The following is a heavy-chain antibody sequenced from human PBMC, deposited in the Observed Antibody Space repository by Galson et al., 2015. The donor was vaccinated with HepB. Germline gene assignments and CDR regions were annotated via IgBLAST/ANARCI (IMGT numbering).Heavy chain of an antibody. CDR3: ATGTDWEVDY. J-gene: IGHJ4*02. CDR2: ITSTSSYI. V-gene: IGHV3-21*01. Sequence: SLRLSCAASGFTFSDYAMNWIRQAPGQGLEWVSSITSTSSYIYYADSVEGRFTISRDNAKNTLFLQMNSLRVEDTAVYYCATGTDWEVDYWGQGTLVTVSS. D-gene: IGHD3/OR15-3a*01. CDR1: GFTFSDYA.